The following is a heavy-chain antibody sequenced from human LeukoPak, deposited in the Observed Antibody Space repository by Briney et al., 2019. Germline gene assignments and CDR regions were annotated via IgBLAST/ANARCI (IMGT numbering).Heavy chain of an antibody. CDR2: IYPRDSDT. CDR3: ARHSDVIGAI. V-gene: IGHV5-51*01. J-gene: IGHJ4*02. Sequence: GESLTLSCKASGYTFTHQWIGWVRQMSGSGLEGMGIIYPRDSDTIYSPSFQGHVTISADTSINTAYLEWSSLEASDTAIYYCARHSDVIGAIWGQGTLVTVSS. D-gene: IGHD3-10*01. CDR1: GYTFTHQW.